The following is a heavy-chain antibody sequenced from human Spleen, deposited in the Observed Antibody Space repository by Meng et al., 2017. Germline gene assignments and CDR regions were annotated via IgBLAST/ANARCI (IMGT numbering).Heavy chain of an antibody. J-gene: IGHJ4*02. CDR3: VRHLSGVTYWYHGDY. D-gene: IGHD2-8*02. V-gene: IGHV5-51*01. CDR1: GYSFASYW. CDR2: IYPGDSDT. Sequence: EVQLVQSGAEVKKTGESLTISCKGSGYSFASYWIAWVRQMPGKGLEWMGIIYPGDSDTKYSPSFQGHVTISAVNSISTAYLHWSSLEASDTAMYYCVRHLSGVTYWYHGDYWGQGTLVTVSS.